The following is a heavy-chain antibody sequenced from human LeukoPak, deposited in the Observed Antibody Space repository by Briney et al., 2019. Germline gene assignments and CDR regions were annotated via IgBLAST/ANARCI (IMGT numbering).Heavy chain of an antibody. Sequence: GGSLRLSCAASGFTFSSYSMNWVRQAPGKGLEWVSSISSSSSYIYYADSVKGRFTISRDNAKNSLYLQMNSLRAEDTAVYYCASFRYNWNYHYFDYWGQGTLVTVSS. V-gene: IGHV3-21*01. CDR2: ISSSSSYI. J-gene: IGHJ4*02. D-gene: IGHD1-7*01. CDR1: GFTFSSYS. CDR3: ASFRYNWNYHYFDY.